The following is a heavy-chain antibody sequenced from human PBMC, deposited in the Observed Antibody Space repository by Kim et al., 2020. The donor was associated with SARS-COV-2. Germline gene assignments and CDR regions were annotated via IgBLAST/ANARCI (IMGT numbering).Heavy chain of an antibody. CDR2: ISSSSGNI. V-gene: IGHV3-48*02. CDR1: GFTLSSYN. J-gene: IGHJ4*02. Sequence: GGSLRLSCAAAGFTLSSYNMNWVRQAPGKGLEWVSYISSSSGNIYYADSVKGRFTISRDNGKNSLYLQMNSLRDEDTAVYYCARAASLFDYWGQGTLVTVSS. D-gene: IGHD3-16*01. CDR3: ARAASLFDY.